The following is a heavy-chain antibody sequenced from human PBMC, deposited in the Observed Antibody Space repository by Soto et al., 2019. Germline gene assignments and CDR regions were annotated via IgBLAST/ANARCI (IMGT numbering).Heavy chain of an antibody. V-gene: IGHV1-69*12. Sequence: QVQLVQSGAEVKKPGSSVKVSCKASGGTFSSYAISWVRQAPGQGLEWMGGIIPIFGTANYAQKFQGRVTITADESTITADMELSSLRSEDTAVYYCAKLHLYYFGKDVWGQGTTVTVSS. CDR3: AKLHLYYFGKDV. D-gene: IGHD1-7*01. CDR2: IIPIFGTA. J-gene: IGHJ6*02. CDR1: GGTFSSYA.